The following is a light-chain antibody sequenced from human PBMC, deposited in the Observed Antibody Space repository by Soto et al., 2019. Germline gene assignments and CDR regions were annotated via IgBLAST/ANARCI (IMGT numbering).Light chain of an antibody. CDR3: SSYTSSSVV. J-gene: IGLJ2*01. CDR1: SSDVGGYNY. CDR2: EVS. V-gene: IGLV2-14*01. Sequence: QSVLTQPASVSGSPGQSITISCTRTSSDVGGYNYVSWYQQHPGKAPKLMIYEVSNRPSGVSNRFSGSKSGNTASLTISGLQAEDEADYYCSSYTSSSVVFGGGTKVTVL.